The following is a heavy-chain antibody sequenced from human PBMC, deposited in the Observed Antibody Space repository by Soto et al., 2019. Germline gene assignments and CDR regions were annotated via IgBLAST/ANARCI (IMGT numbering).Heavy chain of an antibody. J-gene: IGHJ6*02. Sequence: GGSLRLSCTASGFVFSTYDMHWVRQATGKGLEWVSGIGTAGDPYYSGSVKGRFTISRENAKNSLYLQMNSLRAEDTAVYYCARAGIEYRYAMDVWGQGTTVTVSS. CDR2: IGTAGDP. V-gene: IGHV3-13*05. CDR1: GFVFSTYD. D-gene: IGHD5-12*01. CDR3: ARAGIEYRYAMDV.